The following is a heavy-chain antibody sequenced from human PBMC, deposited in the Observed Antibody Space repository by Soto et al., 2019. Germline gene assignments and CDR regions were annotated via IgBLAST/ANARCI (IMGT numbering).Heavy chain of an antibody. CDR1: GDSVSSNSAA. V-gene: IGHV6-1*01. CDR3: ARGGCSGGTCSFYFDY. J-gene: IGHJ4*02. CDR2: TYYRSKWNN. Sequence: QSQTLSLTCAISGDSVSSNSAAWNWIRQSPSRGLEWLGRTYYRSKWNNDYAVSVKSRITISPDTSMNQFSLQLNSVTPEDTAVYYCARGGCSGGTCSFYFDYWGQGTLVTVSS. D-gene: IGHD2-15*01.